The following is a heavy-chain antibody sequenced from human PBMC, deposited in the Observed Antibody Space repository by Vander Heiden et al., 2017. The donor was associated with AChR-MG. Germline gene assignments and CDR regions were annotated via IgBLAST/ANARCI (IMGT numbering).Heavy chain of an antibody. Sequence: QVQLVAFGGGSVKPGGSLRLPCAASAFTFSAHYMSWNRPAPWMGLEWVSFISSSGSSIHYADSVRGRCTISRNNAKKSLYLQGSSRTAEDTAVYYCVRDLGCNGGTCYSDNWGQGTLIIVSS. J-gene: IGHJ4*02. CDR3: VRDLGCNGGTCYSDN. V-gene: IGHV3-11*01. CDR2: ISSSGSSI. CDR1: AFTFSAHY. D-gene: IGHD2-15*01.